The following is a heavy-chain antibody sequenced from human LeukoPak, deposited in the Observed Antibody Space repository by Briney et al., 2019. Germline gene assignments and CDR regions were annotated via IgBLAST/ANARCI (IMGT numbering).Heavy chain of an antibody. D-gene: IGHD3-22*01. Sequence: GGSLRLSCAASGFTFSSYAMSWVRQAPGKGLEWVSAISGSGGSTYYADSVKGRFTISRDNSKNTLYLQMNSLRAEDTAVYYCASPRDYYDSGLPDYWGQGTLVTVSS. CDR1: GFTFSSYA. CDR3: ASPRDYYDSGLPDY. CDR2: ISGSGGST. J-gene: IGHJ4*02. V-gene: IGHV3-23*01.